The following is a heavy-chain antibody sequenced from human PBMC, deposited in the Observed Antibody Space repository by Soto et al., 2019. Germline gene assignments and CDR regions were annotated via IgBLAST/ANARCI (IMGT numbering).Heavy chain of an antibody. D-gene: IGHD3-3*01. V-gene: IGHV3-23*01. CDR1: GFTFSSYA. J-gene: IGHJ6*02. CDR3: AKRIELYYDFWSGYPLDV. Sequence: LRLSCAASGFTFSSYAMSWVRQAPGKGLEWVSAISGSGGSTYYADSVKGRFTISRDNSKNTLYLQMNSLRAEDTAVYYCAKRIELYYDFWSGYPLDVWGQGTTVTVSS. CDR2: ISGSGGST.